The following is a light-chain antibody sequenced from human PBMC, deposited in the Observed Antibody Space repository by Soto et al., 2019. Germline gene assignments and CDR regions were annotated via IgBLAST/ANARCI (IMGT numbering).Light chain of an antibody. CDR1: SGRYTYI. CDR3: QTWGTGIHEI. V-gene: IGLV4-69*01. J-gene: IGLJ2*01. CDR2: LDSDGRH. Sequence: QSVLTQSPSASASLGASVKLTCTLSSGRYTYIIAWHQQQPGRGPRYLLSLDSDGRHNKGAGIPDRFSGSSSGAERYLTISSLQSEDEADYYCQTWGTGIHEIFGGGTKLTVL.